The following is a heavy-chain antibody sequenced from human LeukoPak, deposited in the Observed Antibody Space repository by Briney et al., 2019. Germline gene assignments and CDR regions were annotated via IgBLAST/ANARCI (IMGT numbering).Heavy chain of an antibody. Sequence: SETLSLTCAVSGGSISSGGYSWGWIRQPPGKGLEWIGSIYYSGSTYYNPSLKSRVTISVDTSENQFSLKLSSVTAADTAVYYCARGSPLHSTGWYRLDYWGQGTLVTVSS. D-gene: IGHD6-19*01. CDR2: IYYSGST. CDR3: ARGSPLHSTGWYRLDY. J-gene: IGHJ4*02. V-gene: IGHV4-39*07. CDR1: GGSISSGGYS.